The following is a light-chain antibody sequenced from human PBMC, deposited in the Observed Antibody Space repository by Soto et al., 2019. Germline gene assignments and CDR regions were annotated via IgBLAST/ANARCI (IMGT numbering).Light chain of an antibody. J-gene: IGLJ1*01. Sequence: SYELTQPPSVSVSPGQTARITCSGDKLGDKYASWYQQKPGQSPVLVIFEDSKRPSGIPERFSGSNSGNTATLTISGTQAMDEADYYCQAWDSSTVVFGTGTKVTDL. CDR3: QAWDSSTVV. CDR2: EDS. V-gene: IGLV3-1*01. CDR1: KLGDKY.